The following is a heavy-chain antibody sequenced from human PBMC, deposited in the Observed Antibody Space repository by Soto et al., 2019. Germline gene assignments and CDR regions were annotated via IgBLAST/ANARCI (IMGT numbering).Heavy chain of an antibody. CDR2: IYTGGST. Sequence: EVQLVESGGGLVQPGGSLRLSCAASGLTVSSNYMSWVRQAPGKGLEWVSVIYTGGSTYYADSVKGRFTISRDNSKNTLYLQVNSLRAEDTAVYYCAKEDFYSYYLDVWSKGTTVTVSS. J-gene: IGHJ6*03. CDR1: GLTVSSNY. V-gene: IGHV3-66*01. CDR3: AKEDFYSYYLDV.